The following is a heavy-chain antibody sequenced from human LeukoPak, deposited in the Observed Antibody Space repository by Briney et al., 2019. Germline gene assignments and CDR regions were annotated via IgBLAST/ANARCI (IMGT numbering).Heavy chain of an antibody. CDR2: ISGSGGST. Sequence: GGSLRLSCAASGFTFSSYAMSWVRQAPGKGLEWVSGISGSGGSTYYAGSVKGRFTISRDNSKNTLYLQMNSLRAEDTAVYYCAKDLYDFSGPDYWGQGTLVTVSS. D-gene: IGHD3-3*01. CDR3: AKDLYDFSGPDY. CDR1: GFTFSSYA. V-gene: IGHV3-23*01. J-gene: IGHJ4*02.